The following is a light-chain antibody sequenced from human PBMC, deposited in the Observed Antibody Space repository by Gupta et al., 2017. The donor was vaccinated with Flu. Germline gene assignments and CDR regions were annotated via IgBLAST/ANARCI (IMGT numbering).Light chain of an antibody. CDR2: LNSDGSH. Sequence: QLVLPQSPSASASLGASVTLTCTLSSGHSSYAIAWHQQQPEKGPRYLMKLNSDGSHSTGDGTPDRFSGSSSGADRDLTISSVQSEDEDDYYCQTWGTGIRVFGTGTKVTVL. J-gene: IGLJ1*01. V-gene: IGLV4-69*01. CDR1: SGHSSYA. CDR3: QTWGTGIRV.